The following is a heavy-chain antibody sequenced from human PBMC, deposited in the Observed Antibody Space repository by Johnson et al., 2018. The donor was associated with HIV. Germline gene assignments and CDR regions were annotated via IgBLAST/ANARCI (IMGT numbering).Heavy chain of an antibody. Sequence: QVQLVESGGGLVQPGESLRLSCVASGFTFSQYAMHWVRQAPGKGLEYVSAISTTGVSTYYADSVKGRFTISRDNSKNSLYLQMNSLRAEDTALYYCARDGPVDWVAAFDIWGQGTLVTVSS. J-gene: IGHJ3*02. CDR3: ARDGPVDWVAAFDI. V-gene: IGHV3-64*04. CDR2: ISTTGVST. CDR1: GFTFSQYA. D-gene: IGHD3-9*01.